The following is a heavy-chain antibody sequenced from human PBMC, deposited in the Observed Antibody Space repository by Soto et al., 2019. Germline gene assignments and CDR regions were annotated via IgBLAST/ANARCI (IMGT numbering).Heavy chain of an antibody. Sequence: GGSLRLSCATSGFTFSSAWMSWVRQAPGKGLEWVSRIKSKTDGGTTDYAAPVKGRFTISRDDSKNTLYLQVNSLKTDDTAVYYCTADLGYWGQGTLVTVSS. J-gene: IGHJ4*02. CDR1: GFTFSSAW. V-gene: IGHV3-15*01. CDR2: IKSKTDGGTT. CDR3: TADLGY.